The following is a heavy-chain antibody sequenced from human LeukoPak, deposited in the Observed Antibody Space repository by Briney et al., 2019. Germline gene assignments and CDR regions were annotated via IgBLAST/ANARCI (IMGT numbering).Heavy chain of an antibody. D-gene: IGHD3-22*01. J-gene: IGHJ4*02. CDR2: MNPNSGNT. CDR3: ARGNDYHSSGYYYSDY. Sequence: ASVKVSCKASGYTFINYDIHWVRQATGQGLEWMGWMNPNSGNTGYAQKFLGRVTITRDTSTSTAYMELSSLRFEDTAVYYCARGNDYHSSGYYYSDYWGQGTLVTVSS. CDR1: GYTFINYD. V-gene: IGHV1-8*03.